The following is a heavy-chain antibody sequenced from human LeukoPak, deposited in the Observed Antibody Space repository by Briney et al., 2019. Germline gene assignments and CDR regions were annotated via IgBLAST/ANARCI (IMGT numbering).Heavy chain of an antibody. J-gene: IGHJ4*02. CDR2: IYDSGST. CDR3: ARERVGILMIYTTFDY. Sequence: SETLSLTCTVSGGSIRSSYYYWGWIRQPPGKGLEWIGSIYDSGSTYYNPSLKSRVTISVDTSKNQFSLQLNSVTPEDTAVYYCARERVGILMIYTTFDYWGQGTLVTVSS. V-gene: IGHV4-39*02. D-gene: IGHD2-8*01. CDR1: GGSIRSSYYY.